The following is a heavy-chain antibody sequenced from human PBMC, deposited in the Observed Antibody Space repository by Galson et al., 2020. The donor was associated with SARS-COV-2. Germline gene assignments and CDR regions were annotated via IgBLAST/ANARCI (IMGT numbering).Heavy chain of an antibody. Sequence: GESLKISCAASGFTFSSYGMHWVRQAPGKGLEWVAVIWYDGSNKYYADSVKGRFTISRDNSKNTLYLQINSLRAEDTAVYYCARRYSSSWPYFDYWGQGTLVTVSS. CDR3: ARRYSSSWPYFDY. J-gene: IGHJ4*02. CDR1: GFTFSSYG. CDR2: IWYDGSNK. D-gene: IGHD6-13*01. V-gene: IGHV3-33*01.